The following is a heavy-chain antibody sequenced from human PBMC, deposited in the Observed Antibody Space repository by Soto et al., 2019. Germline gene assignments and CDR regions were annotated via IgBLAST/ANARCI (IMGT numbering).Heavy chain of an antibody. J-gene: IGHJ5*02. CDR3: AKDGAAAGLNWFDP. D-gene: IGHD6-13*01. CDR2: ISGSGGST. CDR1: GFTFSSYA. V-gene: IGHV3-23*01. Sequence: GGSLRLSCAASGFTFSSYAMSWVRQSPGKGLEWVSAISGSGGSTYYADSVKGRFTISRDNSKNTLYLQMNSLRAEDTAVYYCAKDGAAAGLNWFDPWGQGTLVTVSS.